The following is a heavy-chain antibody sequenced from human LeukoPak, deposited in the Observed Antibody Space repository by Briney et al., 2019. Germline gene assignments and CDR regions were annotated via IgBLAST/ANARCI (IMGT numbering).Heavy chain of an antibody. J-gene: IGHJ4*02. CDR2: ISWNSDNI. CDR3: AINGGGDSGYGNFDY. CDR1: GFSFTTYW. D-gene: IGHD5-12*01. V-gene: IGHV3-9*01. Sequence: GESLRLSCAASGFSFTTYWMSWIRQVPGKGLEWVSGISWNSDNIGYADSVKGRFTTSRDNAKNSLYLQMNSLRAEDTALYYCAINGGGDSGYGNFDYWGQGTLVTVSS.